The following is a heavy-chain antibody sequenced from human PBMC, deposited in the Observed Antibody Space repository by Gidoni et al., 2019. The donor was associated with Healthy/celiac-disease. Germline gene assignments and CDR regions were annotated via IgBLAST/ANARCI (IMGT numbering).Heavy chain of an antibody. J-gene: IGHJ3*02. V-gene: IGHV1-24*01. Sequence: QVQLVQSGAAVKKPGASVKVSCKVSGYTLTELSMHWVRQAPGKGLEWMGGFDPEDGETIYAQKFQGRVTMTEDTSTDTAYMELSSLRSEDTAVYYCATTLRITMTESPWLHAFDIWGQGTMVTVSS. D-gene: IGHD3-22*01. CDR2: FDPEDGET. CDR3: ATTLRITMTESPWLHAFDI. CDR1: GYTLTELS.